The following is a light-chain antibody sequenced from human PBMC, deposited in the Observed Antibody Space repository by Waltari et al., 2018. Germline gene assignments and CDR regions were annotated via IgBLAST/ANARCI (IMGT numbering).Light chain of an antibody. CDR2: DVS. V-gene: IGLV2-11*01. CDR3: CSYAGSYVV. CDR1: SSDVGGYNY. J-gene: IGLJ2*01. Sequence: QSALTQPRSASGSPGQSVTISCTGTSSDVGGYNYFSWYQQHPVKAPILIIYDVSKRPSVVPDRFSGSKSGNTASLSISGLQAEDEADYYCCSYAGSYVVFGGGTKLTVL.